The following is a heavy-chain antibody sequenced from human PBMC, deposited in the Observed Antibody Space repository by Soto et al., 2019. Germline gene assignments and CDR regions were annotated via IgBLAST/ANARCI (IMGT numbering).Heavy chain of an antibody. D-gene: IGHD1-7*01. J-gene: IGHJ6*02. CDR1: GFTFSTYW. CDR3: ARDPLIGTTDYGLDV. Sequence: EVQLVESGGGLVQPGGSLRLSCAASGFTFSTYWMHLVRQPPGKGLVWVSRINNDGSNTAYAESVKGRFTISRDNAQSTLYLQMNSLRAENTAVYYCARDPLIGTTDYGLDVWGQGTTVSVSS. V-gene: IGHV3-74*01. CDR2: INNDGSNT.